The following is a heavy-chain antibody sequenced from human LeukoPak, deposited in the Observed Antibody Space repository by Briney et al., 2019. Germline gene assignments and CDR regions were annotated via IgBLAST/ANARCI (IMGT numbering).Heavy chain of an antibody. CDR2: IKQDGSEK. CDR3: ARVARYSSSWDGYYYYYYYMDV. CDR1: GFTFNSYG. D-gene: IGHD6-13*01. V-gene: IGHV3-7*01. Sequence: GGSLRLSCAASGFTFNSYGIHWVRQAPGKGLEWVANIKQDGSEKYYVDSVKGRFTISRDNAKNSLYLQMNSLRAEDTAVYYCARVARYSSSWDGYYYYYYYMDVWGKGTTVTISS. J-gene: IGHJ6*03.